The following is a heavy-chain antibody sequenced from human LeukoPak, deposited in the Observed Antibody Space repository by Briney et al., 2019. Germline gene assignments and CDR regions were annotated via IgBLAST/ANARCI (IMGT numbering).Heavy chain of an antibody. V-gene: IGHV3-21*01. D-gene: IGHD2-2*01. CDR3: ASAPSSTSCYDY. CDR2: ISSSSYI. CDR1: GFTFSSYS. J-gene: IGHJ4*02. Sequence: PGGSLRLSCAASGFTFSSYSMNWVRQAPGKGLEWVSSISSSSYIYYADSVKGRFTISRDNAKNSLYLQMNSLRAEDTAVYYCASAPSSTSCYDYWGQGTLVAVSS.